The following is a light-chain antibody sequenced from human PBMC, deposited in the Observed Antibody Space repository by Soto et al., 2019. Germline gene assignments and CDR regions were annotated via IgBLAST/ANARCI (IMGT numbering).Light chain of an antibody. CDR1: NSNIGTGYD. Sequence: QSVLTQPPSVSGAPGQRVSISCTGSNSNIGTGYDVHWYQQLPGTAPKLLIYGNNNRPSGVPDRFSGSKSGTSASLAITGLQAEDEADYYCQSYDTTLSGGLFGGGTKLTVL. CDR3: QSYDTTLSGGL. J-gene: IGLJ3*02. V-gene: IGLV1-40*01. CDR2: GNN.